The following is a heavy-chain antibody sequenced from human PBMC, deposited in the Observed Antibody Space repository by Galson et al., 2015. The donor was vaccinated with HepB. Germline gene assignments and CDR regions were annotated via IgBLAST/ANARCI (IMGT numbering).Heavy chain of an antibody. CDR2: ISAYNGNT. CDR3: ARALEAAGWYFDL. V-gene: IGHV1-18*01. D-gene: IGHD5-24*01. CDR1: GYTFTSYG. J-gene: IGHJ2*01. Sequence: SVKVSCKASGYTFTSYGISWVQQAPGQGLEWMGWISAYNGNTNYAQKLQGRVTMTTDTSTSTAYMELRSLRSDDTAVYYCARALEAAGWYFDLWGRGTLVTVSS.